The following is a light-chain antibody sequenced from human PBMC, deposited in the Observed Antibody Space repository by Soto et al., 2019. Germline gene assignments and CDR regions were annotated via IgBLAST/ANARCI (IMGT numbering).Light chain of an antibody. V-gene: IGLV2-8*01. Sequence: QSALTQPPSASGSPGQSVTISCTGTSSDVGGYKYVSWYQQHPGKAPKLMIFEVNKRPSGVPDRFSGSKSGNTASLPVSGLQAEEEADYYCSSYAGINNLGVFGTGTKLTVL. J-gene: IGLJ1*01. CDR1: SSDVGGYKY. CDR2: EVN. CDR3: SSYAGINNLGV.